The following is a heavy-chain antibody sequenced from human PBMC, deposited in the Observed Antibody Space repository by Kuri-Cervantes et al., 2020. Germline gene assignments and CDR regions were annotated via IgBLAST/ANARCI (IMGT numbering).Heavy chain of an antibody. Sequence: SETLSLTCTVSGGSISSYYWSWIRQPPGKGLERIGYIYYSGSTNYNPSLKSRVTISVDTSKNQFSLKLSSVTAADTAVYYCARHPPYSSPAQGAYDYWGQGTLVTVSS. CDR2: IYYSGST. J-gene: IGHJ4*02. D-gene: IGHD6-13*01. V-gene: IGHV4-59*08. CDR3: ARHPPYSSPAQGAYDY. CDR1: GGSISSYY.